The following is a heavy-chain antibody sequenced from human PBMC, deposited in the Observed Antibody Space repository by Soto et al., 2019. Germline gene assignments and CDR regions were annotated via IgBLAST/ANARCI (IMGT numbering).Heavy chain of an antibody. Sequence: PGGSLRLSCAASGFTFSNYGMHWVRQAPGKGLEWVAVISDDGVSKYYADSVQGRFTISRDNSESAVFLQMNSLSPDDTALYFCARAYYFGSGTSYTLYYWGQGTQVTVSS. D-gene: IGHD3-10*01. J-gene: IGHJ4*02. CDR3: ARAYYFGSGTSYTLYY. V-gene: IGHV3-30*03. CDR2: ISDDGVSK. CDR1: GFTFSNYG.